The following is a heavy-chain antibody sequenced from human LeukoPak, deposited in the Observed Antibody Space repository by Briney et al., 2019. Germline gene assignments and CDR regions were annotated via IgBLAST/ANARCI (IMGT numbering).Heavy chain of an antibody. CDR1: GFTFSTYS. J-gene: IGHJ2*01. CDR2: ITSSSSYI. V-gene: IGHV3-21*01. Sequence: GGSLRLSCAASGFTFSTYSMNWVRQAPGKGLEWVSSITSSSSYIYYAYSVKGRFTISGDNAKNSLYLQMDSLRAEDTAVYYCTRGYWYFDLWGRGTLVTVSS. CDR3: TRGYWYFDL.